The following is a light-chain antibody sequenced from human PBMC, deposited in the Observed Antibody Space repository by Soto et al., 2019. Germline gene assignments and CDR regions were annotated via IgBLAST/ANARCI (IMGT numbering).Light chain of an antibody. CDR3: QQYNNWPPYT. Sequence: EIVMTQSPATLSVSPGERATLSCRASQSVSSNLAWYQQKPRQAPRLLIYGASTRATGIPARFSGSGSGTEFTLTISRLQSEDFALYYCQQYNNWPPYTFGQGTKLEIK. J-gene: IGKJ2*01. CDR1: QSVSSN. V-gene: IGKV3-15*01. CDR2: GAS.